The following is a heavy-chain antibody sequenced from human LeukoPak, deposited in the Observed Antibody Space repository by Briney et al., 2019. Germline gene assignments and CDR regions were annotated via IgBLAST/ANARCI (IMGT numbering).Heavy chain of an antibody. Sequence: GGSLRLSCAASGFTFSSYEMNRVRQAPGKGLEWVSYISSSGSTIYYADSVKGRFTISRDNAKNSLYLQMNSLRAEDTAVYYCARGEAAAGSEEDVWGQGTTVTVSS. CDR3: ARGEAAAGSEEDV. CDR1: GFTFSSYE. J-gene: IGHJ6*02. CDR2: ISSSGSTI. V-gene: IGHV3-48*03. D-gene: IGHD6-13*01.